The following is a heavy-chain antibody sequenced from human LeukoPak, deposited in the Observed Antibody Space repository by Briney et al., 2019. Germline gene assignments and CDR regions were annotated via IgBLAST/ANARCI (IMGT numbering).Heavy chain of an antibody. V-gene: IGHV3-20*04. Sequence: GGSLRLSCAASGFTFSSYDMHWVRQAPGKGLEWVSGINWNGGSTGYADSVKGRFTISRDNAKNSLYLQMNSLRAEDTALYYCARPRGYCSSTSCPVGYWGQGTLVTVSS. J-gene: IGHJ4*02. CDR3: ARPRGYCSSTSCPVGY. D-gene: IGHD2-2*01. CDR2: INWNGGST. CDR1: GFTFSSYD.